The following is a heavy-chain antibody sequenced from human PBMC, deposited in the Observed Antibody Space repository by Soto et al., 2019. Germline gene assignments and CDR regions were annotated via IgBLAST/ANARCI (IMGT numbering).Heavy chain of an antibody. V-gene: IGHV1-69*13. D-gene: IGHD3-22*01. Sequence: SVKVSCKVSGGTFSSYAISWVRQAPGQGLEWMGGIIPIFGTANYAQKFQGRVTITADESTSTAYMELSSLRSEDTAVYYCARASHYYDSSGPGDFDYWGQGTLVTVSS. CDR2: IIPIFGTA. CDR3: ARASHYYDSSGPGDFDY. J-gene: IGHJ4*02. CDR1: GGTFSSYA.